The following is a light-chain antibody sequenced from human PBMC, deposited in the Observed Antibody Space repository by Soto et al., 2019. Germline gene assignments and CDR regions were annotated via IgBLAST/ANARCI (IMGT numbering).Light chain of an antibody. CDR2: ELT. CDR1: INDIGTHNL. CDR3: CSYAGSYTL. Sequence: QSAPTQPASVSASPGQSITISCTGTINDIGTHNLVSWYQQHPGKAPKLIIYELTERPSGVSSRFSGSKSGNTASLTISGLQAEDEADYYCCSYAGSYTLFGTGTKVTVL. V-gene: IGLV2-23*02. J-gene: IGLJ1*01.